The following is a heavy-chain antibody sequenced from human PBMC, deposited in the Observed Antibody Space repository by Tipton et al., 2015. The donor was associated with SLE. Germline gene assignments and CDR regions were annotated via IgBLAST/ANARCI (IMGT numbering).Heavy chain of an antibody. CDR2: VYYAGS. V-gene: IGHV4-59*12. CDR1: GGSINSFY. CDR3: AREPVYYYYYMDV. J-gene: IGHJ6*03. Sequence: TLSLTCTVSGGSINSFYWSWIRQPPGKGLEWIGYVYYAGSNYNPSLRSRVILSVDTSKNQFSLKLSSVTAADTAVYYCAREPVYYYYYMDVWGKGTTVTVSS.